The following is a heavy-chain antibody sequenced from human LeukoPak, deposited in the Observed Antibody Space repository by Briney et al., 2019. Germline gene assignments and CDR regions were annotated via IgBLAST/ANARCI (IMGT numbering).Heavy chain of an antibody. Sequence: GGSLRLSCAASGFTFSSYWMHWVRQAPGKGLVWVSRVNSDGSTTSYADSVKGRFTISRDNAKNMLYLQVNSLRAEDTAVYHCARSGAYTGSTWTFDSWGQGALVTVSS. CDR3: ARSGAYTGSTWTFDS. J-gene: IGHJ4*02. D-gene: IGHD6-13*01. CDR2: VNSDGSTT. CDR1: GFTFSSYW. V-gene: IGHV3-74*01.